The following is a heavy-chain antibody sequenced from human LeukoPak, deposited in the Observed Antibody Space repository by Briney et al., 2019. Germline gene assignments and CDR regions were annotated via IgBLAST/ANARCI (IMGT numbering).Heavy chain of an antibody. CDR2: IYSGGST. Sequence: GGSLRLSCAASGFTVSSNCMSWVRQAPGKGLEWVSVIYSGGSTYYAVSVKGRFTMSRDNAKNSLYLQMNSLRAEDTAVYYCARDLTVGPTTDYFDYWGQGALVTVSS. D-gene: IGHD1-26*01. V-gene: IGHV3-66*01. CDR3: ARDLTVGPTTDYFDY. CDR1: GFTVSSNC. J-gene: IGHJ4*02.